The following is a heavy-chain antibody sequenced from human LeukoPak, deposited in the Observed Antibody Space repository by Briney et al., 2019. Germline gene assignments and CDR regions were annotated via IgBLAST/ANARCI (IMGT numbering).Heavy chain of an antibody. CDR2: IYYSGST. V-gene: IGHV4-59*08. Sequence: SETLSLTCAVYGGSFSSYYWSWIRQPPGKGLEWIGYIYYSGSTNYNPSLKSRVTISVDTSKNQFSLKLSSVTAADTAVYYCARGSWRELLDAFDIWGQGTMVTVSS. J-gene: IGHJ3*02. CDR1: GGSFSSYY. D-gene: IGHD1-26*01. CDR3: ARGSWRELLDAFDI.